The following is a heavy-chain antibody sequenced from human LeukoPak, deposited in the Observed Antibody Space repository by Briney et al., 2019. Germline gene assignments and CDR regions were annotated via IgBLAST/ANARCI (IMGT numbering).Heavy chain of an antibody. Sequence: GGSLRLSCAASGFTFSNYWMSWVRQAPGKGLEWVANIEEDGSDKNYVDSVKGRFTISRDNSKNTLFLQMNSLRAEDAAVYYCAKEPTFGVRGVNDAFDVWGQGTMVIVSS. CDR3: AKEPTFGVRGVNDAFDV. V-gene: IGHV3-7*03. J-gene: IGHJ3*01. D-gene: IGHD3-10*01. CDR2: IEEDGSDK. CDR1: GFTFSNYW.